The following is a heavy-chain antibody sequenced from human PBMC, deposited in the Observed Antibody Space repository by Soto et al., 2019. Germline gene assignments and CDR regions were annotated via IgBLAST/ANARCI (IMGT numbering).Heavy chain of an antibody. CDR2: IKSKTDGGAT. CDR3: TTLTVVDVHSDY. J-gene: IGHJ4*02. Sequence: EVQLVESGGGLVTPGGSLRLSCAASGFTFNNAWMNWVRQSPGKGLEWVGRIKSKTDGGATDYAAPVKGRFTISRDDSKNTLYLQMNSMNTEDTAVYYCTTLTVVDVHSDYWGQGTLVVVSS. D-gene: IGHD2-15*01. CDR1: GFTFNNAW. V-gene: IGHV3-15*01.